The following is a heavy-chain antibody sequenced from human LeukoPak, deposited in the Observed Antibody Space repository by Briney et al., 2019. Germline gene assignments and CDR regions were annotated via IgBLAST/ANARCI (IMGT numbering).Heavy chain of an antibody. D-gene: IGHD6-13*01. CDR1: GYTFTSYD. CDR3: AFGLAAAGSTDY. V-gene: IGHV1-2*02. CDR2: INPNSGGT. Sequence: EASVKASCKASGYTFTSYDINWVRQATGQGLEWMGWINPNSGGTNYAQKFQGRVTMTRDTSISTAYMELSRLRSDDTAVYYCAFGLAAAGSTDYWGQGTLVTVSS. J-gene: IGHJ4*02.